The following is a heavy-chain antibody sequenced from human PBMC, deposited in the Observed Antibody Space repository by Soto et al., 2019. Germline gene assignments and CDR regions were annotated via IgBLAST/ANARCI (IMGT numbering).Heavy chain of an antibody. Sequence: SETLSLTCIVPGGSISSDYWSWIRQPPGKGLEWIGYIYYSGSTNYNPSLKSRVTISVDTSKNQFSLKLSSVTAADPAVYYCAREDSSGYGIDYWGQGTLVTVSS. J-gene: IGHJ4*02. CDR1: GGSISSDY. V-gene: IGHV4-59*01. D-gene: IGHD3-22*01. CDR3: AREDSSGYGIDY. CDR2: IYYSGST.